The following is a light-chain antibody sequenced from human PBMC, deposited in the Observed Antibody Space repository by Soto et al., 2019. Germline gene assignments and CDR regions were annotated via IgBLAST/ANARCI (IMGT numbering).Light chain of an antibody. CDR2: GAS. CDR3: QQYDSSPIT. J-gene: IGKJ5*01. Sequence: EIVLTQSPGTLSLSPGDRATLSCRASQSVSSSYLAWYQQKPGQAPSLXIYGASRRATGIPDSFSGSGSGTDFTLTISRLEPEDFAVYYCQQYDSSPITFGQGTRLEIK. V-gene: IGKV3-20*01. CDR1: QSVSSSY.